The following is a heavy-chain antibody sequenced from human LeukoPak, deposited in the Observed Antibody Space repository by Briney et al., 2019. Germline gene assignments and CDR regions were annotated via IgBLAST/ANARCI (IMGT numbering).Heavy chain of an antibody. D-gene: IGHD3-10*01. J-gene: IGHJ4*02. Sequence: PSGTLSLTCDVSGGSITQTNYWTWVRRPPGEGLEWIGEVNLQGGTNYNPSLLRRVAISVDTSANHVSLQMTSVTAADTAVYYCARGGVAPSGGPFFDYWGQGTLVTVSS. CDR2: VNLQGGT. CDR3: ARGGVAPSGGPFFDY. V-gene: IGHV4-4*02. CDR1: GGSITQTNY.